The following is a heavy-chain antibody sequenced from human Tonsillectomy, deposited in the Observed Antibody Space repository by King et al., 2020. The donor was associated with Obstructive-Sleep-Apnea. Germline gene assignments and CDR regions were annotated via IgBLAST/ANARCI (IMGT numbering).Heavy chain of an antibody. Sequence: QLQESGPGLVKPSETLSLTCRVSGYSISRGYHWGWTRQSPGTGLEWCGSIFHSGGTNYNPSPLSRVVISVDTSKNQFSLKLGAVTAADTSVYYFARDLRVMTTGFAEVLWYFDLWGRGTLVTVSS. CDR3: ARDLRVMTTGFAEVLWYFDL. J-gene: IGHJ2*01. V-gene: IGHV4-38-2*02. CDR2: IFHSGGT. CDR1: GYSISRGYH. D-gene: IGHD3-22*01.